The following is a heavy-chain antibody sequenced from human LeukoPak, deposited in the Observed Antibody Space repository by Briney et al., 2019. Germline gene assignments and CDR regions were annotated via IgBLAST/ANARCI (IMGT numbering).Heavy chain of an antibody. V-gene: IGHV1-18*01. CDR2: ISAYNGNP. CDR3: ARTFGELFLDY. J-gene: IGHJ4*02. CDR1: GYTFTNYG. Sequence: GPVKVSCKASGYTFTNYGISWVRQAPGQGLEWMGRISAYNGNPNYAQKLQGRVTMTTDTSTSTAYMELRSLRSDDTAVYYCARTFGELFLDYWGQGTLVTVSS. D-gene: IGHD3-10*01.